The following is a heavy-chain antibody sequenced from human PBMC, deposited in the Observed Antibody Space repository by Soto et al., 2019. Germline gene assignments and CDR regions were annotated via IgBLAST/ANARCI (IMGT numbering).Heavy chain of an antibody. D-gene: IGHD2-15*01. Sequence: QVQLVESGGGVVQPGRSLRLSCAASGFTFSSYAMHWVRQAPGKGLEWVAVISYDGSNKYYADSVKGRVTISRDNSKNKLYLQMNSLGAEDTAVYYCARDPPSYCSGGSCYSETTLDYWGQGTLVTVSS. V-gene: IGHV3-30-3*01. CDR2: ISYDGSNK. J-gene: IGHJ4*02. CDR1: GFTFSSYA. CDR3: ARDPPSYCSGGSCYSETTLDY.